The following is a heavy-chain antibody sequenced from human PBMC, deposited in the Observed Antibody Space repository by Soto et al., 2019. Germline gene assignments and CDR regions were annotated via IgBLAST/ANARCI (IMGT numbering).Heavy chain of an antibody. CDR1: GFPFSHYW. CDR3: TSDTVGLMDT. D-gene: IGHD3-16*01. V-gene: IGHV3-74*01. CDR2: INPAGTIT. Sequence: TGGSLRLSCAASGFPFSHYWMHWVRQTPGKGLVWVSRINPAGTITNYADSVEGRFTISRDNADSALFLQMNSLSAEDTAIYYCTSDTVGLMDTWGQGTLVTVSS. J-gene: IGHJ5*02.